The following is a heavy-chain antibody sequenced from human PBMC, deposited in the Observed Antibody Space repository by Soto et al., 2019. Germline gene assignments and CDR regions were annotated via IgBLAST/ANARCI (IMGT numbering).Heavy chain of an antibody. V-gene: IGHV3-33*01. CDR3: ERVTNATWKLGAFDI. CDR2: IWYDGSNK. J-gene: IGHJ3*02. D-gene: IGHD2-15*01. Sequence: GGSLRLSCAASGFTFSSYGMHWVRQAPGKGLEWVAVIWYDGSNKYYADSVKGRFTISRDNSKNTLYLQMNSLRAEDTAVYYCERVTNATWKLGAFDIWGQGTMVTVSS. CDR1: GFTFSSYG.